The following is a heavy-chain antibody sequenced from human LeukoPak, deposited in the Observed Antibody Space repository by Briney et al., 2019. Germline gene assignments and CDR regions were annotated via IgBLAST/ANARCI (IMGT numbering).Heavy chain of an antibody. CDR1: GFTFSSYA. V-gene: IGHV3-23*01. D-gene: IGHD3-3*01. CDR2: ISGSGGST. Sequence: GGSLRLSCAASGFTFSSYAMSWVRQAPGKGLEWVSAISGSGGSTYYADSVKGRFTISRDNSKNTLYLQMNSLRAEDTAVYYCAKVPHYDFWSGYPKGGAFDIWGQGTMVTVSS. J-gene: IGHJ3*02. CDR3: AKVPHYDFWSGYPKGGAFDI.